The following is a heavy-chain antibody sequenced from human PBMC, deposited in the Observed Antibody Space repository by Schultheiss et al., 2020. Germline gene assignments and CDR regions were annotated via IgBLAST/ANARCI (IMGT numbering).Heavy chain of an antibody. CDR1: GYTFTGYY. V-gene: IGHV1-8*02. Sequence: ASVKVSCKASGYTFTGYYIHWVRQATGQGLEWMGWMNPNSGNTGYAQKFQGRVTMTRNTSISTAYMELSSLRSEDTAVYYCARAPPVVRLHYAFDIWGQGTMVTVSS. J-gene: IGHJ3*02. CDR2: MNPNSGNT. D-gene: IGHD3-10*01. CDR3: ARAPPVVRLHYAFDI.